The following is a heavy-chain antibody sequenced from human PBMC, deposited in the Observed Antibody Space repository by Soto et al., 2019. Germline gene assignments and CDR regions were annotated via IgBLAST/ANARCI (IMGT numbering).Heavy chain of an antibody. CDR3: AGVRDVVGGWFDP. D-gene: IGHD1-26*01. J-gene: IGHJ5*02. CDR1: GYSFTDYY. V-gene: IGHV1-2*04. CDR2: INPHSGET. Sequence: ASVKVSCKASGYSFTDYYIHWARQAPGQGLEWMGWINPHSGETNYAQNFQGSVSLTRDTSTSTAYMELTSLTSDDTAVYFCAGVRDVVGGWFDPWGQGTLVTVSS.